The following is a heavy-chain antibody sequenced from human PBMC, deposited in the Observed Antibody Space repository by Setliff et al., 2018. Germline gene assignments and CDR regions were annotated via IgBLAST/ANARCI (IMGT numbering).Heavy chain of an antibody. J-gene: IGHJ4*01. CDR3: ARAPRLEWILPTFDY. V-gene: IGHV1-18*01. CDR2: ISAYTGKA. Sequence: ASVKVSCKASDYAFVSYGLSWMRQAPGQGLEWLGWISAYTGKAAYAHNFLARLTMTTDTSTNTAYMELRSLTSDDTAVYFCARAPRLEWILPTFDYWGQGTPVAVSS. D-gene: IGHD3-3*01. CDR1: DYAFVSYG.